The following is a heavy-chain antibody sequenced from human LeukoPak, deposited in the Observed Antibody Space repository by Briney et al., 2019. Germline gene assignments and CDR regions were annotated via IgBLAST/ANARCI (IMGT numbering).Heavy chain of an antibody. J-gene: IGHJ4*02. D-gene: IGHD6-13*01. Sequence: PGRTLRLSCAASGFTFSSYGMHWVRQAPGKGLEWVAVIWYDGSNKYYADSVKGRFTISRDNSKNTLYLQMNSLRAEDTAVYYCARDQAWEDYSSSLYYFDYWGQGTLVTVSS. CDR3: ARDQAWEDYSSSLYYFDY. V-gene: IGHV3-33*01. CDR1: GFTFSSYG. CDR2: IWYDGSNK.